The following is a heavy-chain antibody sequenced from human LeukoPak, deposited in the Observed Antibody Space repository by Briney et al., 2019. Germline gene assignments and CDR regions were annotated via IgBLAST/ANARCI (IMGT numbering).Heavy chain of an antibody. J-gene: IGHJ5*02. D-gene: IGHD2-2*03. CDR2: IRSKSYGGTT. V-gene: IGHV3-49*04. CDR3: TRDRGYCSSSSCHDWFDP. CDR1: GFTFGDYG. Sequence: GRSLRLSCTASGFTFGDYGMSWVRQAPGKGLEWVGFIRSKSYGGTTEYAASVKGRFTISRDDSKSIAYLQMNSLKTEDTAVYYCTRDRGYCSSSSCHDWFDPWGQGTVVTVSS.